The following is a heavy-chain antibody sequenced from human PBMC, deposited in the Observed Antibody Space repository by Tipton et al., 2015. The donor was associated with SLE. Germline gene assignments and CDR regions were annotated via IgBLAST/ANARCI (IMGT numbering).Heavy chain of an antibody. CDR1: GFTFSSYA. J-gene: IGHJ4*02. V-gene: IGHV3-64D*06. CDR2: ISSNGGST. D-gene: IGHD6-13*01. CDR3: ARVGIAAYYFDY. Sequence: SLRLSCSASGFTFSSYAMHWVRQAPGRGLEYVSAISSNGGSTYYADSVKGRFTISRDNSKNTLYLQMSSLRAEDTAVYYCARVGIAAYYFDYWGQGTLVTVSS.